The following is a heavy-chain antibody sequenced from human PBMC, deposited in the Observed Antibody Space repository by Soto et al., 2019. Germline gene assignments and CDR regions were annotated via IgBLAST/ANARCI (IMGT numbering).Heavy chain of an antibody. Sequence: QVQLVQSRGEVKKPGASVKVSCKTSGYSFTTYGISWVRQAPGQGLEGMGWISGYNGNTNYAQKLQGRVTMTTDTSPSTAYMELRSLRSDDTAVYYCAREGPAPYYYYGMDVWGQGSTVTVSS. J-gene: IGHJ6*02. CDR3: AREGPAPYYYYGMDV. CDR1: GYSFTTYG. CDR2: ISGYNGNT. V-gene: IGHV1-18*01.